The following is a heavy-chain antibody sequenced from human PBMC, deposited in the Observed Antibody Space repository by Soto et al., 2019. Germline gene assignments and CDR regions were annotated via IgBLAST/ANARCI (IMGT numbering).Heavy chain of an antibody. CDR1: GVSNSTGGYY. CDR2: IYYSGRT. D-gene: IGHD1-26*01. Sequence: SETLSLTCTVSGVSNSTGGYYWSWIRQHPGKGLEWIGNIYYSGRTYYNPSLKSRVILSVDTSKNHFSLNLRSLTAADSAMYYCASVIGGGSEYYFDYWGQGALVTVSS. V-gene: IGHV4-31*03. J-gene: IGHJ4*02. CDR3: ASVIGGGSEYYFDY.